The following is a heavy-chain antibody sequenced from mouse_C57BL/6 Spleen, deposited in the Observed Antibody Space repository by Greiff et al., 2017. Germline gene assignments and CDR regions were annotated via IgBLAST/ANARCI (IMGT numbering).Heavy chain of an antibody. CDR3: SRGGVVDAIDY. J-gene: IGHJ4*01. D-gene: IGHD1-1*01. V-gene: IGHV1-55*01. Sequence: QVQLQQPGAELVKPGASVKMSCKASGYTFTSYWITWVKQRPGQGLEWIGDIYPGSGSTNYNETFKSKATLTVDHSSSTAYMQLSRLTAEDSAVYYCSRGGVVDAIDYWGQGTSVTVSS. CDR2: IYPGSGST. CDR1: GYTFTSYW.